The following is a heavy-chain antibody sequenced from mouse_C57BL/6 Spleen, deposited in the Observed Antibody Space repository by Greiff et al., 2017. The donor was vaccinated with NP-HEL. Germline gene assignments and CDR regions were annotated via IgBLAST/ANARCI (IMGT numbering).Heavy chain of an antibody. CDR1: GYTFTDYY. V-gene: IGHV1-26*01. Sequence: EVQLQQSGPELVKPGASVKISCKASGYTFTDYYMNWVKQSHGKSLEWIGDINPNNGGTSYNQKFKGKATLTVDKSSSTAYMELRSLTSEDSAVYYCARDTTVVARLYYFDYWGQGTTLTVSS. D-gene: IGHD1-1*01. J-gene: IGHJ2*01. CDR2: INPNNGGT. CDR3: ARDTTVVARLYYFDY.